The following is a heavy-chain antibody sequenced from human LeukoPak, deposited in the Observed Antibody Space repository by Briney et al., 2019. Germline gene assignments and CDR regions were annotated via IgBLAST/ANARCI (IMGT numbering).Heavy chain of an antibody. CDR3: AGGGFGEAYYYYYYRDV. V-gene: IGHV3-23*01. Sequence: GGSLRLSCAASKFTVSTFSMCWVRQAPGKGLEWVSAISGSGGSTYYADSVKGRFTISRDNSKNSLCLQTDSLRAEDMAVYVWAGGGFGEAYYYYYYRDVWGKGTTVTVSS. CDR1: KFTVSTFS. CDR2: ISGSGGST. D-gene: IGHD3-10*01. J-gene: IGHJ6*03.